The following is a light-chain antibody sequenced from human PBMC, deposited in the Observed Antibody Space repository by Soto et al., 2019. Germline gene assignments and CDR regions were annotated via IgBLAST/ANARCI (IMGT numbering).Light chain of an antibody. CDR3: QQYNNWPLT. CDR2: DAS. V-gene: IGKV3-11*01. J-gene: IGKJ4*01. CDR1: QSVSGY. Sequence: ENVLTQSPATLSLSPGERATLSCRASQSVSGYLTWYQQKPGQAPRLLIYDASNRATGIPARFSGSGSGTEFTLTISSLEPEDFAVYYCQQYNNWPLTFGGGTKVDIK.